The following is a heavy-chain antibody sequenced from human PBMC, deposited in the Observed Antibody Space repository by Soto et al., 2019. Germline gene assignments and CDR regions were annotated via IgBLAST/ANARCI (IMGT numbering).Heavy chain of an antibody. Sequence: SETLSLTCAVYGGSFSGYYWSWIRQPPGKGLEWIGEINHSGSTNYNPSLKSRVTISVDTSKNQFSLKLSSVTAADTAVYYCARSRVRGYYYYGMDVWGQGTTVTVSS. V-gene: IGHV4-34*01. J-gene: IGHJ6*02. D-gene: IGHD3-10*01. CDR2: INHSGST. CDR3: ARSRVRGYYYYGMDV. CDR1: GGSFSGYY.